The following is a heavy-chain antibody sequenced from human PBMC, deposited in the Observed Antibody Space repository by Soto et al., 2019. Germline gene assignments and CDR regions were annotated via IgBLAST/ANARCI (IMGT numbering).Heavy chain of an antibody. Sequence: EVQLLDSGGGLVQPGGSLRLSCAASGFTFNNYAMSWVRQAPGKGLEWVSAIGGSGDWTYYADSVKGRFTTSRVNSKNTLSLQMISLRAEETAVYYCAKGAGTYWYDTGAYSGFDYWAQGTLVTVS. CDR3: AKGAGTYWYDTGAYSGFDY. V-gene: IGHV3-23*01. J-gene: IGHJ4*02. CDR2: IGGSGDWT. D-gene: IGHD3-22*01. CDR1: GFTFNNYA.